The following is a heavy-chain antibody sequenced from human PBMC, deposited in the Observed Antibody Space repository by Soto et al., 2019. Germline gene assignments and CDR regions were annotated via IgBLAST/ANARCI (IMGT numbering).Heavy chain of an antibody. J-gene: IGHJ4*02. V-gene: IGHV3-21*01. CDR3: ASTDFGIVVVPAAMLVDY. Sequence: GGSLRLSCAASGFTFSSYSMNWVRQAPGKGLEWVSSISSSSSYIYYADSVKGRFTISRDNAKNSLYLQMNSLRAEDTAVYYCASTDFGIVVVPAAMLVDYWGQGTLVTVSS. CDR2: ISSSSSYI. D-gene: IGHD2-2*01. CDR1: GFTFSSYS.